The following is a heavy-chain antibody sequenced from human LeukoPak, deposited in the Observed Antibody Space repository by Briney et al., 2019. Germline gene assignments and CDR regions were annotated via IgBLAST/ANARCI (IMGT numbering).Heavy chain of an antibody. Sequence: PGRSLRLSCVASGFTFKSYGMHWVRQAPGKGLEWVAIIWYDGSNKYYADSVKGRFTISRDNSKNTLYLQMNSLRAEDTAVYYCAKYSGYGWPCDYWGQGTLVTVSS. D-gene: IGHD5-12*01. CDR3: AKYSGYGWPCDY. CDR2: IWYDGSNK. J-gene: IGHJ4*02. V-gene: IGHV3-33*06. CDR1: GFTFKSYG.